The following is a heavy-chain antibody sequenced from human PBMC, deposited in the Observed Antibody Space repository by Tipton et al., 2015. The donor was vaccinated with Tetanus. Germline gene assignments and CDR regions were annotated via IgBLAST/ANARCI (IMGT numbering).Heavy chain of an antibody. J-gene: IGHJ4*02. V-gene: IGHV3-23*01. CDR2: INGTGSVT. Sequence: SLRLSCAASGFTFSNYAMGWVRQAPGKGLEWISSINGTGSVTHHAASVKGRFTISRDNSKNTLYLQMNSLRAEDTATYYCAKGLKTLIYQCFDYWGQGTLVTVPS. CDR1: GFTFSNYA. CDR3: AKGLKTLIYQCFDY. D-gene: IGHD2-2*01.